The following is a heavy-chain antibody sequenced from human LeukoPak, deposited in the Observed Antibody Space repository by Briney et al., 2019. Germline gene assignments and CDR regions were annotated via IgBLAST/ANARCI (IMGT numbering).Heavy chain of an antibody. D-gene: IGHD1-26*01. CDR2: IYSGGST. Sequence: GRSLRLSCAASGFTFSSYAMHWVRQAPGKGLEWVSVIYSGGSTYYADSVKGRFTISRDNSKNTLYLQMNSLRAEDTAVYYCARDQDGGSYPWAHYYYGMDVWGQGTTVTVSS. CDR1: GFTFSSYA. V-gene: IGHV3-53*01. J-gene: IGHJ6*02. CDR3: ARDQDGGSYPWAHYYYGMDV.